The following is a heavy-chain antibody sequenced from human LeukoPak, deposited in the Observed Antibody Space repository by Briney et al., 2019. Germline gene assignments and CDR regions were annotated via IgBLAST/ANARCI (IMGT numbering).Heavy chain of an antibody. D-gene: IGHD2-2*01. CDR3: ARVGYCSSTSCYHWRNFDY. Sequence: SGGSLRLSCAASGFTFSSYWMHWVRQAPGEGLVWVSRINSDGSSTSYADSVKGRFTISRDNAKNTLYLQMNSLRAEDTAVYYCARVGYCSSTSCYHWRNFDYWGQGTLVTVSS. CDR1: GFTFSSYW. CDR2: INSDGSST. V-gene: IGHV3-74*01. J-gene: IGHJ4*02.